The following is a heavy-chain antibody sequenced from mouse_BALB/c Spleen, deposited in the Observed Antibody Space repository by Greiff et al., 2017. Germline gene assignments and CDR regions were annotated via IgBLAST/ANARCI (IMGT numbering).Heavy chain of an antibody. J-gene: IGHJ3*01. CDR2: ISSGGSYT. V-gene: IGHV5-9-4*01. Sequence: EVQRVESGGGLVKPGGSLKLSCAASGFTFSSYAMSWVRQSPEKRLEWVAEISSGGSYTYYPDTVTGRFTISRDNAKNTLYLEMSSLRSEDTAMYYCAREEGYGSSRRRFAYWGQGTLVTVSA. CDR1: GFTFSSYA. CDR3: AREEGYGSSRRRFAY. D-gene: IGHD1-1*01.